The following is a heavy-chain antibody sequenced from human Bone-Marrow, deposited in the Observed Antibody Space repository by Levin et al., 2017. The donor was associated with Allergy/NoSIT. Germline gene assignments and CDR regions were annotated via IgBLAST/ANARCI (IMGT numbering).Heavy chain of an antibody. CDR3: ARGWDLPNYINGMDI. D-gene: IGHD1-26*01. CDR1: GGSISSGRHY. Sequence: SQTLSLTCSVSGGSISSGRHYWGWIRQPPGKGLDWIGNIYYSGATYYNPSLKSRITISVDMSNNQFFLKVNSVTTADTAVYYCARGWDLPNYINGMDIWGQGTTVTVSS. J-gene: IGHJ6*02. CDR2: IYYSGAT. V-gene: IGHV4-39*01.